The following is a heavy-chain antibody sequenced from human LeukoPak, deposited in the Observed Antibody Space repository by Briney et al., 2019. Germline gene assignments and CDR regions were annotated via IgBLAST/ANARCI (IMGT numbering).Heavy chain of an antibody. CDR2: IAYDGSNN. V-gene: IGHV3-30*18. Sequence: GRSLRLSCAASGFTFSSLVMHWVRQAPGKGLEWVALIAYDGSNNYYADSVKGRFTTSRDNSKNTLYLQMNTLRAEDTALYYCAKPMSSTRFDDAFDIWGQGTMVTVSS. CDR1: GFTFSSLV. CDR3: AKPMSSTRFDDAFDI. D-gene: IGHD2-2*01. J-gene: IGHJ3*02.